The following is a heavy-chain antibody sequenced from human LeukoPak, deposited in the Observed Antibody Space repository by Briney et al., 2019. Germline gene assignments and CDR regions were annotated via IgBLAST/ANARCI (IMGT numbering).Heavy chain of an antibody. CDR1: GFTFRSYA. J-gene: IGHJ5*02. Sequence: GGSLRLSCAASGFTFRSYAMNWVRQASGKGLEWVSGISGSGDSLYYAGSVKGRFTISRDNSQNTLYLHMNNLGAEDTAIYYCAKDRIASPPQGRFDPWGQGTRVTVSS. CDR3: AKDRIASPPQGRFDP. CDR2: ISGSGDSL. D-gene: IGHD2-15*01. V-gene: IGHV3-23*01.